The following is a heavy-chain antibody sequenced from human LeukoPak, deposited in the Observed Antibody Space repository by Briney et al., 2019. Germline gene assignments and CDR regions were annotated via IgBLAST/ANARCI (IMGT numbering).Heavy chain of an antibody. J-gene: IGHJ6*02. Sequence: GASVNVSCESSGYTFTDYYMHWVRQAPGQGLEWMGWINPNSGGTNYAQKFQGRVTMIRDTSISTAYMELSRLRSDDTAVYYCARSDLGGSGWVRYYYYGMDVWGQGTTVTVSS. CDR2: INPNSGGT. CDR1: GYTFTDYY. CDR3: ARSDLGGSGWVRYYYYGMDV. D-gene: IGHD6-19*01. V-gene: IGHV1-2*02.